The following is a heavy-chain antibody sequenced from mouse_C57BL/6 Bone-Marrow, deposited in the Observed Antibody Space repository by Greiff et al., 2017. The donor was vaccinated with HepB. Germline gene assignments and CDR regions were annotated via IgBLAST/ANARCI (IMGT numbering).Heavy chain of an antibody. CDR1: GYTFTNYW. D-gene: IGHD1-1*01. CDR2: IYPGGGYT. V-gene: IGHV1-63*01. J-gene: IGHJ4*01. Sequence: VQLQQSGAELVRPGTSVKMSCKASGYTFTNYWIGWAKQRPGHGLEWIGDIYPGGGYTNYNEKFKGKATLTADKSSSTAYMQFSSLTSEDSAIYYCSRTPYYGSSYDAMDYWGQGTSVTVSS. CDR3: SRTPYYGSSYDAMDY.